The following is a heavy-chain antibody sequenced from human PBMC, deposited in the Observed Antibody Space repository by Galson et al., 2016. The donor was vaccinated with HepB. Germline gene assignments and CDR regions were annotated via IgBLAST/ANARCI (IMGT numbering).Heavy chain of an antibody. CDR3: ARDGERAGATDR. J-gene: IGHJ5*02. V-gene: IGHV4-59*01. D-gene: IGHD1-26*01. CDR2: IYYGGST. Sequence: SETLSLTCTVSGGSISTYYWSWIRQPPGKGLEWIGYIYYGGSTDYNPSLTSRVTISVDTSKSQFSLKLSSVTAADTAVYYCARDGERAGATDRWGQGTLVTVSS. CDR1: GGSISTYY.